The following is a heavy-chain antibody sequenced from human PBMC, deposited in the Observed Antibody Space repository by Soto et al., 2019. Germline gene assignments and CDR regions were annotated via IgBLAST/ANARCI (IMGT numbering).Heavy chain of an antibody. CDR2: ISSSSDST. CDR1: GFRFSEHS. V-gene: IGHV3-48*02. D-gene: IGHD2-21*02. CDR3: ARLPKGSLVTA. Sequence: LVESGGGLVYPGGSLTLSCVGSGFRFSEHSMNWVRQAPGKGLQWVSYISSSSDSTYYADSVKGRFTVSRDNAKNALFLQMNSLRDDATATYYCARLPKGSLVTAWGQGVRVTVSS. J-gene: IGHJ4*02.